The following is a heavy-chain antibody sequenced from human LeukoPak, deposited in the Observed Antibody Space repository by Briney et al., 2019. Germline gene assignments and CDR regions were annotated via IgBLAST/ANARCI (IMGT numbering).Heavy chain of an antibody. J-gene: IGHJ5*02. V-gene: IGHV4-38-2*01. CDR3: ARGTSSSFNWFDP. D-gene: IGHD6-6*01. CDR1: GYSISSGYY. CDR2: IYHSGST. Sequence: SETLSLTCAVSGYSISSGYYWGWIRQPPGKGLEWIGSIYHSGSTYYNPSLKSRVTISVDTSKNQFSLKLSSVTAADTAVYYCARGTSSSFNWFDPWGQGTQVTVSS.